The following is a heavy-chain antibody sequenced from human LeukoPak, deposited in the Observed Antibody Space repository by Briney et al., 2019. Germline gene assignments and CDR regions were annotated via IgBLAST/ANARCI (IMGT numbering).Heavy chain of an antibody. D-gene: IGHD1-26*01. Sequence: SETLSLTCTVSGGSISSGGYYWSWIRQPPGKGLEWIGYIYHSGSTYYNPSLKSRVTISVDRSKNQFSLKLSSVTAADTAVYYCARGSVGDYWGQGTLVTVSS. V-gene: IGHV4-30-2*01. J-gene: IGHJ4*02. CDR3: ARGSVGDY. CDR1: GGSISSGGYY. CDR2: IYHSGST.